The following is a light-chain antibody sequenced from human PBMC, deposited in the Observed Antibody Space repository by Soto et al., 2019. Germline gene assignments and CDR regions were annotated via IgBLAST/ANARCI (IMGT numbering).Light chain of an antibody. V-gene: IGLV2-14*01. CDR3: SSYTSSSTPCV. Sequence: QSALTQPASVSGSPGQSITISCTGTSSDVGGYNYVSWYQQHPGKAPKRMIYEVSNRPSGVSNRFSGSKSGNTASLTSSGLQAEDEADYYCSSYTSSSTPCVFGTGTKLTVL. J-gene: IGLJ1*01. CDR2: EVS. CDR1: SSDVGGYNY.